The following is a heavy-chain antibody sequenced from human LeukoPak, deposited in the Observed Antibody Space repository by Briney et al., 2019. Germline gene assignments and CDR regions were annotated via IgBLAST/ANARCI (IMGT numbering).Heavy chain of an antibody. CDR3: ARGPDVLRFLEWLLLQAFDY. CDR1: GYTFTGYY. CDR2: INPNSGGT. J-gene: IGHJ4*02. D-gene: IGHD3-3*01. Sequence: WASVKVSCKASGYTFTGYYMHWVRQAPGHGLEWMGWINPNSGGTNYAQKFQGRVTMTRDTSISTAYMELSRLRSDDTAVYYCARGPDVLRFLEWLLLQAFDYWGQGTLVTVSS. V-gene: IGHV1-2*02.